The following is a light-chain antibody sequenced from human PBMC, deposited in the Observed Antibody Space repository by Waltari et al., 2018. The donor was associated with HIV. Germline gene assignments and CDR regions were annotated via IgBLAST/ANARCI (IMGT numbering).Light chain of an antibody. CDR1: SNNVDDQG. CDR2: RNN. J-gene: IGLJ3*02. V-gene: IGLV10-54*04. CDR3: SAWDNTLDGWV. Sequence: QAGLTQPPSLSVGLGQTATLTCTGDSNNVDDQGAAWLQHYQGHPPKVLSHRNNNRAAGVAEKFSAFRSGKTAFLTITGIRPEDEADYFCSAWDNTLDGWVFGWGTQLTVL.